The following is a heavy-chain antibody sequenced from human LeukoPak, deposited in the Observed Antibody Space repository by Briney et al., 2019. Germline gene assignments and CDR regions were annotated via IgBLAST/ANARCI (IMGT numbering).Heavy chain of an antibody. CDR1: GFTFDDYA. Sequence: GGSLRLSCAASGFTFDDYAMHWVRQAPGKGLEWVSLISGDDTITYYADSVKGRFTISRDDSKNSLYLQMNSLRTEDTALYYGAKVTRSSVWLLDFWGQGTLVTVSS. CDR3: AKVTRSSVWLLDF. CDR2: ISGDDTIT. J-gene: IGHJ4*02. V-gene: IGHV3-43*02. D-gene: IGHD6-13*01.